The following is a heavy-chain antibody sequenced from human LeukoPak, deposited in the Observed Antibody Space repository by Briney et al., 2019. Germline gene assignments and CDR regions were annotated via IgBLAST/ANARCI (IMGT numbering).Heavy chain of an antibody. CDR3: ARADTAMEFHYFDY. V-gene: IGHV3-30-3*01. CDR2: ISYDGSNK. CDR1: GFTFSSYA. Sequence: GGSLRLSCAASGFTFSSYAMHWVRQAPGKGLEWVAVISYDGSNKYYADSLKGRFTISRDNSKNTLYLQMNSLRAEDTAVYYCARADTAMEFHYFDYWGQGTLVTVSS. J-gene: IGHJ4*02. D-gene: IGHD5-18*01.